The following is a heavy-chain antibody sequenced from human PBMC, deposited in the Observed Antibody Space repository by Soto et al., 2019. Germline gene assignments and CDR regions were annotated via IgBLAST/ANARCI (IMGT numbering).Heavy chain of an antibody. J-gene: IGHJ4*02. CDR3: AKSYSTNWYDYFDY. CDR1: GFTFSSYA. D-gene: IGHD6-13*01. V-gene: IGHV3-23*01. Sequence: GGSLRLSCAASGFTFSSYAMSWVRQAPGKGLEWVSAISGSGGSTYYADSVKGRFTISRDTSKNTLYLQMNSLRAEDTALYYCAKSYSTNWYDYFDYWGQATLVTVST. CDR2: ISGSGGST.